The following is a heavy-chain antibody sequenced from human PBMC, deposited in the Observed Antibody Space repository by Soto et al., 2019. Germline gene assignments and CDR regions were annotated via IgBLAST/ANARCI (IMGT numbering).Heavy chain of an antibody. J-gene: IGHJ4*02. CDR2: IYTSGST. D-gene: IGHD3-3*01. V-gene: IGHV4-4*07. CDR1: GGSISSYY. Sequence: SETLSLTCTVSGGSISSYYCIWIRHPAGKGLEWIGRIYTSGSTNYNPSLKSRVTMSVDTSKNQFSLKLSSVTAADTAVYYCARAGFWSGAYYFDYWGQGTLVTVSS. CDR3: ARAGFWSGAYYFDY.